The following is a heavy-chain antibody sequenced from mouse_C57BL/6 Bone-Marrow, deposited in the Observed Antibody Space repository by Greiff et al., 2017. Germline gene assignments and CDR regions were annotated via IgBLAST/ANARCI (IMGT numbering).Heavy chain of an antibody. J-gene: IGHJ2*01. CDR1: GYTFTSYW. V-gene: IGHV1-72*01. Sequence: QVQLQQPGAELVKPGASVKLSCKASGYTFTSYWMHWVKQRPGRGLEWIGRIDPNSGGTKYNEKFKSKATLTVDKPSSTAYMQLSSLTSEDSAVYYCARGSYYYGSSYYFDYWGQGTTRTVSS. CDR3: ARGSYYYGSSYYFDY. D-gene: IGHD1-1*01. CDR2: IDPNSGGT.